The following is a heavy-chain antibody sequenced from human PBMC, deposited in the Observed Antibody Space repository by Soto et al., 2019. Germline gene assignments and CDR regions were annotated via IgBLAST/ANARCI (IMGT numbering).Heavy chain of an antibody. D-gene: IGHD3-3*01. CDR2: IWYDGSNK. V-gene: IGHV3-33*01. CDR3: XGFLEWSPTYYYYGMDV. CDR1: GFTFSSYG. J-gene: IGHJ6*02. Sequence: GGSLRLSCAASGFTFSSYGMHWVRQAPGKGLEWVAVIWYDGSNKYYADSVKGRFTISRDNSKNTLYLQMNSLRAEDTAVYYCXGFLEWSPTYYYYGMDVWGQGTTVTVSS.